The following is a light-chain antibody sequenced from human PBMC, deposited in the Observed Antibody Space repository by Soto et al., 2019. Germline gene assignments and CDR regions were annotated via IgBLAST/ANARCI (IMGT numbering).Light chain of an antibody. CDR1: QSIGSNY. V-gene: IGKV3-20*01. Sequence: IVLTQSPGTLSLSPGERATLSCRSSQSIGSNYLAWYQLKPGQAPRLLIYGTSSRATGVPDRFSGSGSGTDCTLTISSLEPEDVAVYFCQQSGSSPWTLGHGTKVDI. CDR3: QQSGSSPWT. J-gene: IGKJ1*01. CDR2: GTS.